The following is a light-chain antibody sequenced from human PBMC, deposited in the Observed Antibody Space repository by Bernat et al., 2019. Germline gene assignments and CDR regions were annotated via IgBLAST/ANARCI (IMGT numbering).Light chain of an antibody. CDR2: DAS. CDR3: PQRSNWPPT. Sequence: EIVLTQSPATPSLSPGETATLSCRASQSVSSYLAWYQQKPGQAPRLLIYDASNRATGIPARFSGSGSGTDFTLTISSLEPEDFAVYYCPQRSNWPPTFGGGTKVESK. J-gene: IGKJ4*01. CDR1: QSVSSY. V-gene: IGKV3-11*01.